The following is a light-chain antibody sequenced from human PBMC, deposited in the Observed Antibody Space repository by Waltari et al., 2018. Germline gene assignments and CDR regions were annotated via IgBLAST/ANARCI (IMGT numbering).Light chain of an antibody. CDR3: CSCVGRNIYWV. CDR1: SRAVGANNF. Sequence: QSALTQPRSVSGSPGQSVTIPCTGTSRAVGANNFVSWYQHHPDKAPKLIIYDINKRPSGVPDRFSGSKSGNTASLTISGLQAEDEADYYCCSCVGRNIYWVFGGGTKLTVL. J-gene: IGLJ3*02. CDR2: DIN. V-gene: IGLV2-11*01.